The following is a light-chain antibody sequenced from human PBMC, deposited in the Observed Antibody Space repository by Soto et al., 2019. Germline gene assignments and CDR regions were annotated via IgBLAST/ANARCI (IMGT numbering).Light chain of an antibody. Sequence: EIVMTQSPATLSVSPGERATLSCRASQSVSNNVVWYQQKPGQAPRVVIYAASMRATGIPARFSGRGSGTDFTLTISILQSEDFALYYCQHYNDWPPWTFGQGTKVEIK. CDR1: QSVSNN. CDR3: QHYNDWPPWT. V-gene: IGKV3D-15*03. CDR2: AAS. J-gene: IGKJ1*01.